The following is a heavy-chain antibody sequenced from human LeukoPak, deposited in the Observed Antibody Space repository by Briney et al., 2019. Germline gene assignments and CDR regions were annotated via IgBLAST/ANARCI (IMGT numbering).Heavy chain of an antibody. CDR1: GFTFSSYE. Sequence: GGSLRLSCAASGFTFSSYEMNWVRQAPGKGLEWVSYISSSGSTIYYADSVKGRFTISRDSFKKTLYLEMNSLRAEDTAVYYGARERGSDWGQGTLVTVSS. CDR3: ARERGSD. V-gene: IGHV3-48*03. J-gene: IGHJ4*02. D-gene: IGHD2-15*01. CDR2: ISSSGSTI.